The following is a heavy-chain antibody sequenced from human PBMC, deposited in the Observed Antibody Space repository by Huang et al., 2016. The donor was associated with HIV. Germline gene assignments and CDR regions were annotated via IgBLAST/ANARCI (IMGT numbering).Heavy chain of an antibody. D-gene: IGHD3-16*01. CDR3: AMSLRYQYDSRSYWGRYFDY. CDR2: IIPLFRAP. Sequence: QVQLEQSGPAVRKPGSSVKVSCQASGGSFSDQIISWVRQAPGQRFAWGGAIIPLFRAPAYAQEFKGRVTMTADESTATIYMELNSLTSEDTAVYYCAMSLRYQYDSRSYWGRYFDYWGQGTLVTVSS. J-gene: IGHJ4*02. CDR1: GGSFSDQI. V-gene: IGHV1-69*01.